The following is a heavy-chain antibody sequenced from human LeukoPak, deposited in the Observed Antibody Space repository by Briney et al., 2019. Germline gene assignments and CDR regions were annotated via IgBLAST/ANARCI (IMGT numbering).Heavy chain of an antibody. CDR2: LNHDGTII. Sequence: PGGSLRLSCATSGFTFRSNWMHWVRQGPGKGLMWVSRLNHDGTIIDYADSVKGRFTISRDNAKNTLYLQMNSLSAADTAVYYCVKEVVLNVGGLYYYYTDVWGKGMAVTVSS. CDR1: GFTFRSNW. J-gene: IGHJ6*03. D-gene: IGHD3-22*01. V-gene: IGHV3-74*01. CDR3: VKEVVLNVGGLYYYYTDV.